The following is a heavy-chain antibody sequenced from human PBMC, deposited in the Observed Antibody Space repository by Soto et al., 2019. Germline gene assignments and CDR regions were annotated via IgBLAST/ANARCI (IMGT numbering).Heavy chain of an antibody. J-gene: IGHJ3*02. V-gene: IGHV6-1*01. Sequence: PSHTLSLTCAISGYSVSSNSAALNWIRQSPSRGLEWLGRTYYRSKWYNDYAVSVKSRITINPDTSKNQFSLQLNSVTPEDTAVYYCARDRSYGGNSVWEGDDAFDIWGQGTMVTVSS. CDR1: GYSVSSNSAA. CDR3: ARDRSYGGNSVWEGDDAFDI. CDR2: TYYRSKWYN. D-gene: IGHD4-17*01.